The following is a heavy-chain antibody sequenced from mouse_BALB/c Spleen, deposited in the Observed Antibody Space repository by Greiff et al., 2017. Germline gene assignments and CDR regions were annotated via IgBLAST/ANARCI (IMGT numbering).Heavy chain of an antibody. Sequence: VKLVESGPGLVAPSQSLSITCTVSGFSLTSYGVHWVRQPPGKGLEWLGVIWAGGSTNYNSALMSRLSISKDNSKSQVFLKMNSLQTDDTAMYYCARNYGNYVWYFDVWGAGTTVTVSS. CDR3: ARNYGNYVWYFDV. V-gene: IGHV2-9*02. D-gene: IGHD2-1*01. CDR1: GFSLTSYG. CDR2: IWAGGST. J-gene: IGHJ1*01.